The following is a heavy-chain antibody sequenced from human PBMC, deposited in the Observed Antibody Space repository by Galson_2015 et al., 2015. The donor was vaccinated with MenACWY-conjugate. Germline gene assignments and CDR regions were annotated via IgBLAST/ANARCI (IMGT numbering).Heavy chain of an antibody. Sequence: SLLLSCAASGFPFRGSSLPWVLLSPGRGLEWVAIISYDGSKKYYADSVKGRFTISRDNSKNTLYLQMNSLRAEDTAVYYCARDEHSRSSSCPMFDSWGQGTLVTVSS. CDR2: ISYDGSKK. CDR3: ARDEHSRSSSCPMFDS. J-gene: IGHJ5*01. V-gene: IGHV3-30*04. D-gene: IGHD6-13*01. CDR1: GFPFRGSS.